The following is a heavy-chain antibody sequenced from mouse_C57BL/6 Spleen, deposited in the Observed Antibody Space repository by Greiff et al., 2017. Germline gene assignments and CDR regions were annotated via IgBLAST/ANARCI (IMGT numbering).Heavy chain of an antibody. J-gene: IGHJ4*01. V-gene: IGHV1-20*01. CDR1: GYSFTGYF. CDR3: ARRVRGGAMDY. Sequence: VQLKQSGPELVKPGDSVKISCKASGYSFTGYFMNWVMQSHGKSLEWIGRINPYNGDTFYNQKFKGKATLTVDKSSSTAHMELRSLTSEDSAVYYCARRVRGGAMDYWGQGTSVTVSS. CDR2: INPYNGDT. D-gene: IGHD5-1*01.